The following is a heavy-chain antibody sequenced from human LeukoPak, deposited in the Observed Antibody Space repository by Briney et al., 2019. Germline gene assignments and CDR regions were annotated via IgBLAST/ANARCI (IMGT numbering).Heavy chain of an antibody. Sequence: SVKVSCKASGGTFSSYAISWVRQAPGQGLEWMGGIIPIFGTANYAQKFQGRVTITADESTSTAYMELSSLRSEDTAAYYCAKRGYCSGGSCSDYWGQGTLVTVSS. CDR3: AKRGYCSGGSCSDY. J-gene: IGHJ4*02. CDR1: GGTFSSYA. V-gene: IGHV1-69*13. CDR2: IIPIFGTA. D-gene: IGHD2-15*01.